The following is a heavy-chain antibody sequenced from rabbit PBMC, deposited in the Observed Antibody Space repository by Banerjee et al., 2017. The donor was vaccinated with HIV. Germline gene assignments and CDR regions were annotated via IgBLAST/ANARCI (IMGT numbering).Heavy chain of an antibody. CDR3: ARDLAGVIGWNFGL. D-gene: IGHD4-1*01. Sequence: QSLEESGGDLVKPGASLTLTCKASGFDFSSNAMCWVRQAPGKGLEWIACIYAGSSGSTWYASWAKGRFTVSKTSSTTVTLQMTSLTAADTATYFCARDLAGVIGWNFGLWGPGTLVTVS. CDR2: IYAGSSGST. V-gene: IGHV1S40*01. CDR1: GFDFSSNA. J-gene: IGHJ4*01.